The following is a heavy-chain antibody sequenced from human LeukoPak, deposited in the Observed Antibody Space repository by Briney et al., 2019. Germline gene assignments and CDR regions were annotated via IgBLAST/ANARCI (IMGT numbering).Heavy chain of an antibody. D-gene: IGHD5-12*01. CDR3: ASYVDIVATIPGWFDP. CDR2: IHYSGTT. CDR1: GGSISSTSYY. Sequence: SETLSLTCTVSGGSISSTSYYWAWIRQPPGKGLEWIGTIHYSGTTYYNPPLRSRVTMSVDTSKKQFSLKLSSVTAADTAVYYCASYVDIVATIPGWFDPWGQGTLVTVSS. V-gene: IGHV4-39*07. J-gene: IGHJ5*02.